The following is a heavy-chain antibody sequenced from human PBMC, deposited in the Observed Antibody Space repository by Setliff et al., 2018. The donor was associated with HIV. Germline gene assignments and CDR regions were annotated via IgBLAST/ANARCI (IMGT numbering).Heavy chain of an antibody. V-gene: IGHV3-74*01. D-gene: IGHD4-17*01. J-gene: IGHJ6*03. CDR3: ARDRVTTRGINHYYMDV. CDR1: GFSFSSYW. Sequence: PGGSLRLSCAASGFSFSSYWMHWVRQPPGKGLVWVSRIDIDGTTATYADSVKGRFTISRDSAKNTLYLQMHSLRAEDTAVYYCARDRVTTRGINHYYMDVWGKGTTVTVS. CDR2: IDIDGTTA.